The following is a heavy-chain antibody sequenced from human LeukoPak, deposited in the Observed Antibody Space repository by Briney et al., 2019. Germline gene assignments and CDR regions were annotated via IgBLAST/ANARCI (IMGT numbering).Heavy chain of an antibody. D-gene: IGHD2-2*01. CDR1: GFTFSSYS. J-gene: IGHJ4*02. CDR2: IKQDGSEK. Sequence: GGSLRLSCAASGFTFSSYSMNWVRQAPGKGLEWVANIKQDGSEKYYVDSVKGRFTISRDNAKNSLYLQMNSLRAEDTAVYYCARDPFSHQLGGIDYWGQGTLVTVSS. CDR3: ARDPFSHQLGGIDY. V-gene: IGHV3-7*01.